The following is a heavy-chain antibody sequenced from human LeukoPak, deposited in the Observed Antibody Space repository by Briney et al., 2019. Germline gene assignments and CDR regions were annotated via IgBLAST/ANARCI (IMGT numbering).Heavy chain of an antibody. Sequence: GGSLRLSCAASGFTFSSFWMPWVRQPPGKGLVWVSRITSDGSSTRSADSVKGRFTTSRDNAKNTLYLQLNSPRVEDTATYFCARDLGDGTPFDYWGQGTLVTVSS. CDR1: GFTFSSFW. CDR2: ITSDGSST. V-gene: IGHV3-74*01. CDR3: ARDLGDGTPFDY. D-gene: IGHD1-7*01. J-gene: IGHJ4*02.